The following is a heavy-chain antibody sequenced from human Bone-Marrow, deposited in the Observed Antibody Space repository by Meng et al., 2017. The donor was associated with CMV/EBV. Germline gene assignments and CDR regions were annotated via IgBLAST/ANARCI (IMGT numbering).Heavy chain of an antibody. J-gene: IGHJ6*02. Sequence: GESLKISCAASGFTFSSYGMHWVRQAPGKGLEWVAVIWYDGSNKYYADSVKGRFTISRDNSKNTLYLQMNSLRAEDTAVYYCARGGDMFNREYQLLWGAGYVHYYYGMDVWGQGTTVTVSS. D-gene: IGHD2-2*01. CDR3: ARGGDMFNREYQLLWGAGYVHYYYGMDV. V-gene: IGHV3-33*01. CDR2: IWYDGSNK. CDR1: GFTFSSYG.